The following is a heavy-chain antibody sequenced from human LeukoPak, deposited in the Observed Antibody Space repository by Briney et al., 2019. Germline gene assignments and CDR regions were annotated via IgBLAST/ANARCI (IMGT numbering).Heavy chain of an antibody. V-gene: IGHV3-74*01. CDR3: AKTLTDRQGQYPHDY. Sequence: PGGSLRLSCAASGFTFSSYWMHWVRQAPGKGLVWVSRINTDGSSTSYADSVKGRFTISRDNAKNTLYLQMNSLRVEDTAVYYCAKTLTDRQGQYPHDYWGQGTLVAVSS. J-gene: IGHJ4*02. D-gene: IGHD3-22*01. CDR2: INTDGSST. CDR1: GFTFSSYW.